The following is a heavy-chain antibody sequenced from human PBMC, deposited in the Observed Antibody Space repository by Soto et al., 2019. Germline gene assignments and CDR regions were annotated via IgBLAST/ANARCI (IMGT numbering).Heavy chain of an antibody. D-gene: IGHD1-26*01. CDR3: ARGVGATSGYYFDY. Sequence: EVQLVESGGGLVQPGGSLRLSCAASGFTFSSYSMNWVRQAPGKWLEWVSYISSSSSTIYYADSVKGRFTISRDNAKNSLYLQMNSLRDEDTAVYYCARGVGATSGYYFDYWGQGTLVTVSS. CDR2: ISSSSSTI. V-gene: IGHV3-48*02. J-gene: IGHJ4*02. CDR1: GFTFSSYS.